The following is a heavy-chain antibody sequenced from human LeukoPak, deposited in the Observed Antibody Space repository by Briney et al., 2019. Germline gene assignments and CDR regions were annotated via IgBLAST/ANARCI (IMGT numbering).Heavy chain of an antibody. CDR3: ARGLEKGNSYGIDY. CDR2: ISWNSGTI. V-gene: IGHV3-9*01. J-gene: IGHJ4*02. CDR1: GFTFDDYA. D-gene: IGHD5-18*01. Sequence: GGSLRLSCAASGFTFDDYAMHWVRQAPGKGLEWGSGISWNSGTIGHADSVKGRFTISRDNAKDSLYLQMNSLRTDDTALYYCARGLEKGNSYGIDYWGQGTLVTVSS.